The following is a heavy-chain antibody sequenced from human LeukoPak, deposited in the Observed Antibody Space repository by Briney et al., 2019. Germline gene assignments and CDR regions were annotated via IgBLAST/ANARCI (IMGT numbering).Heavy chain of an antibody. CDR1: GGSFSDDY. J-gene: IGHJ4*02. V-gene: IGHV4-34*01. Sequence: SETLSLTCAVSGGSFSDDYWNWIRQPPGKGLEWLGEINHSGSHEFNPSLKSRLTMSVDTSKNEFSLQLTSVTAADTAIFYCARSIVEPGTSYFDQWGQGTLVTVSS. CDR2: INHSGSH. D-gene: IGHD6-13*01. CDR3: ARSIVEPGTSYFDQ.